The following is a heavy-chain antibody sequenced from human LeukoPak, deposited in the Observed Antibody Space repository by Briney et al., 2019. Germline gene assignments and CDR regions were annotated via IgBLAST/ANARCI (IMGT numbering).Heavy chain of an antibody. CDR3: ARDPGLGKLAARYFDY. D-gene: IGHD6-6*01. V-gene: IGHV6-1*01. CDR2: TYYRSKWYN. J-gene: IGHJ4*02. CDR1: GDSVSSNSAA. Sequence: SQTLSLTCAISGDSVSSNSAAWNWIRQSPSRGLEWLGRTYYRSKWYNDYAVSVKSRITINPDTSKNQFSLQLNSVTPEDTAVYYCARDPGLGKLAARYFDYWGQGTLVTVSS.